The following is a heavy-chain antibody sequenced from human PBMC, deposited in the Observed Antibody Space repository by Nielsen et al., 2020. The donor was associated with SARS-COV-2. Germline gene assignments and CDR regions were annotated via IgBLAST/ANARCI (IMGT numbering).Heavy chain of an antibody. CDR3: ASALFGY. CDR1: GFTFSSYS. CDR2: ISSSSSYI. J-gene: IGHJ4*02. V-gene: IGHV3-21*01. Sequence: GESLKISCAASGFTFSSYSMNWVRQAPGKGLEWVSSISSSSSYIYYADSLKGRFTISRDNAKNSLYLQMNSLRAEDTAVYYCASALFGYWGQGTLVTVSS.